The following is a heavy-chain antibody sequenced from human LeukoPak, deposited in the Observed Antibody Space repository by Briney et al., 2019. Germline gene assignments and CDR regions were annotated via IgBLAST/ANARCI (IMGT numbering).Heavy chain of an antibody. J-gene: IGHJ4*02. V-gene: IGHV3-21*01. D-gene: IGHD6-13*01. CDR1: GFTFSSYC. CDR3: ARGREPIAAAGLDY. Sequence: GGSLRLSCAASGFTFSSYCMNWVRQAPGKGLEWVSSISSSSYIYYADSVKGRFTISRDNAKNSLYLQMNSLRAEDTAVYYCARGREPIAAAGLDYWGQETLVTVSS. CDR2: ISSSSYI.